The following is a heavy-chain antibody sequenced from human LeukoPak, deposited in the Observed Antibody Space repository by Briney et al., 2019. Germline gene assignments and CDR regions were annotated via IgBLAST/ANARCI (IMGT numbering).Heavy chain of an antibody. D-gene: IGHD3-22*01. CDR2: INPNSGGT. CDR3: ARDNSYYDSSGYYGY. Sequence: ASVKISCKASGYTFANYYIHLVRQAPGQGLEWMGWINPNSGGTNYAQKFQGRVTMTRDTTISTAYMELSRLRSDDTAVYYCARDNSYYDSSGYYGYWGQGTLVTVSS. CDR1: GYTFANYY. J-gene: IGHJ4*02. V-gene: IGHV1-2*02.